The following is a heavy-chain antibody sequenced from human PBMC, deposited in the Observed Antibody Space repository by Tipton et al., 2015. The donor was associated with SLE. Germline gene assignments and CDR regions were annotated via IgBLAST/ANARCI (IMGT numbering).Heavy chain of an antibody. D-gene: IGHD2-8*01. Sequence: SLRLSCVAFGFTFSDYPIHWVRQAPGKGLEYVSAIRGNGGGTYYADSVKGRFTISRDNSKNTMYLQMGSLRREDMAVYYCAGDLWLCASCASTQWWAVDLWGKGTTLTISS. CDR2: IRGNGGGT. CDR1: GFTFSDYP. V-gene: IGHV3-64*02. CDR3: AGDLWLCASCASTQWWAVDL. J-gene: IGHJ6*04.